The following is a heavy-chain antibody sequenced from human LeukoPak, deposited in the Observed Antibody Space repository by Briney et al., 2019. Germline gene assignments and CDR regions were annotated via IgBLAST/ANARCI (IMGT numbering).Heavy chain of an antibody. CDR3: AKVRGSYGDYFDY. V-gene: IGHV3-23*01. D-gene: IGHD4-17*01. CDR2: ISGSGGAT. Sequence: PGGSLRLSCAASGFTFSSYAMSWVRQAPGKGLEWVSAISGSGGATYYADSVRGRSTISRDNSKNTLYLQMNSLRAEDTAVYYCAKVRGSYGDYFDYWGQGTLVTVSS. J-gene: IGHJ4*02. CDR1: GFTFSSYA.